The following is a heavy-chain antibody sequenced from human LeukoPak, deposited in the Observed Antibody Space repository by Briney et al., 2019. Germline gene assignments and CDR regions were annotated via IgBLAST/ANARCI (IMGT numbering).Heavy chain of an antibody. CDR3: ARDRDDFWSGFHYYFDY. V-gene: IGHV3-30-3*01. Sequence: GGSLRLSCAASGFTFSSYAMHWVRQARGKGLEWVAAISYDGSNKYYADSVKGRFTISRDNSKNTLYLQMNSLRAEDTAVYYCARDRDDFWSGFHYYFDYWGQGTLVTVSS. D-gene: IGHD3-3*01. CDR1: GFTFSSYA. J-gene: IGHJ4*02. CDR2: ISYDGSNK.